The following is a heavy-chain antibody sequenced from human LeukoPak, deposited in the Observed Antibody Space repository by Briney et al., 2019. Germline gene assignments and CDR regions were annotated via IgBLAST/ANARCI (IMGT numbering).Heavy chain of an antibody. D-gene: IGHD3-10*01. CDR3: AKDRNYGHYDY. CDR2: ISGSGGRT. Sequence: GGSLRLSCAASGFTFRSYAMSWVRQAPGKGLEWVSAISGSGGRTYYADSVKGRFTISRDNSKNTLYLQMNSLRAEDTAVYYCAKDRNYGHYDYWGQGTLVTVSS. CDR1: GFTFRSYA. J-gene: IGHJ4*02. V-gene: IGHV3-23*01.